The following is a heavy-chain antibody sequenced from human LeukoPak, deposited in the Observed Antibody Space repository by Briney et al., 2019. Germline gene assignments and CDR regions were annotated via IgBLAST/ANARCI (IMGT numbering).Heavy chain of an antibody. V-gene: IGHV1-58*02. CDR3: AASPSTVTTLPPYY. CDR1: GFTFTSSA. D-gene: IGHD4-17*01. CDR2: IVVGSGNT. Sequence: SVKVSCKASGFTFTSSAMQWVRQARGQRLEWIGWIVVGSGNTNYAQKFQERVTITRDMSTSTAYMELSSLRSEDTAVYYCAASPSTVTTLPPYYWGQGTLVTVSS. J-gene: IGHJ4*02.